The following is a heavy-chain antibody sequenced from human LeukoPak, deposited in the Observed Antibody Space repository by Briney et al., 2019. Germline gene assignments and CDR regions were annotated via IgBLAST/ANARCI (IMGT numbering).Heavy chain of an antibody. CDR1: GYTFNIHY. Sequence: ASVKVSCKASGYTFNIHYIHWVRQAPGQGLEWVEWINSNSGATQYAQKFQGRVIMTTDTSITTVYMELSRLTSDDTAVYYCARETTEADDYWGQGTLVTVSS. CDR3: ARETTEADDY. J-gene: IGHJ4*02. CDR2: INSNSGAT. D-gene: IGHD1-1*01. V-gene: IGHV1-2*02.